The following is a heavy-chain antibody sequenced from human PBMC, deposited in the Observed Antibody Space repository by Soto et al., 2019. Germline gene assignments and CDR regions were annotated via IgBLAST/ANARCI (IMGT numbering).Heavy chain of an antibody. V-gene: IGHV3-23*01. J-gene: IGHJ4*02. Sequence: EVQLLESGGGLVQPGGSLRLSCAASGFTFNIYTMSRVRQAPGKGLEWVSGIGARGSDTYFPDSVKGRFTISRDNSMDMVYLQMNSLRAEDTAVYFCAKGGTYHIGDFDSWGQGTLVTVSS. CDR2: IGARGSDT. CDR1: GFTFNIYT. CDR3: AKGGTYHIGDFDS. D-gene: IGHD5-12*01.